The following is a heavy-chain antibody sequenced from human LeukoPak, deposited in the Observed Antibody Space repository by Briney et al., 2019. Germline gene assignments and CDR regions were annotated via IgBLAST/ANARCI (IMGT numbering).Heavy chain of an antibody. J-gene: IGHJ5*02. CDR1: GGSFSGYY. Sequence: SETLSLTCAVYGGSFSGYYWSWIRQPPGKGLEWIGEINHSGSTNYNPSLKSRVTISVDTSKNQFSLKLSSVTAADTAVYYCARHTPVVTAEYNWFDPWGQGTLVTVSS. CDR3: ARHTPVVTAEYNWFDP. D-gene: IGHD4-23*01. CDR2: INHSGST. V-gene: IGHV4-34*01.